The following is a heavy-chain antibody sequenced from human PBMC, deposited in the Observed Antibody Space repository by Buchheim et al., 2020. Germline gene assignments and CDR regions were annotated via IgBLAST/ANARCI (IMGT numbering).Heavy chain of an antibody. CDR1: GGSISSYY. D-gene: IGHD1-26*01. J-gene: IGHJ6*02. V-gene: IGHV4-59*01. CDR3: ARALGGGDLGSYYYYYYYGMDV. CDR2: IYYSGST. Sequence: QVQLQESGPGLVKPSETLSLTCTVSGGSISSYYWSWIRQPPGKGLEWIGYIYYSGSTNYNPSLKSRVTISVDTSKNQFSLKLSSVTAADTAVYYCARALGGGDLGSYYYYYYYGMDVWGQGTT.